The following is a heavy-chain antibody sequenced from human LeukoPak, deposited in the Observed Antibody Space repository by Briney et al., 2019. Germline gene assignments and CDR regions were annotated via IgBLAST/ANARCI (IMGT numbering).Heavy chain of an antibody. CDR3: ATSSSTWYSNWFDP. D-gene: IGHD6-13*01. CDR2: IYYSGST. CDR1: GGSVSSGSYY. V-gene: IGHV4-61*01. J-gene: IGHJ5*02. Sequence: SEPLSLTCTVSGGSVSSGSYYWSWIRQPPGKGLEWIGYIYYSGSTNYNPSLKSRVTISVDTSKNQFSLKLSSVTAADTAVYYCATSSSTWYSNWFDPWGQGTLVTVSS.